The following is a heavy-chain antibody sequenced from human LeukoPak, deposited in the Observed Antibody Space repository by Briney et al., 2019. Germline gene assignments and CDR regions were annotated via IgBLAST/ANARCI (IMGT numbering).Heavy chain of an antibody. CDR3: ARDRHGSSGWYGYYFDY. CDR2: IKQDGSEK. V-gene: IGHV3-7*04. CDR1: GFTFRTYG. D-gene: IGHD6-19*01. J-gene: IGHJ4*02. Sequence: PGRSLRLSCAASGFTFRTYGMHWVRQAPGKGLEWVANIKQDGSEKYYVDSVKGRFTISRDNAKNSLYLQMNSLRAEDTAVYYCARDRHGSSGWYGYYFDYWGQGTLVTVSS.